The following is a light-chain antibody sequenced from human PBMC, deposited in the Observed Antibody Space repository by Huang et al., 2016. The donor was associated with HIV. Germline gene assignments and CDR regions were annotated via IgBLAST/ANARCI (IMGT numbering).Light chain of an antibody. CDR1: QSLRDTY. CDR3: LKYDRSPLT. CDR2: GAS. V-gene: IGKV3-20*01. J-gene: IGKJ4*01. Sequence: EALLTQSPGTLALSPGERATLSCRASQSLRDTYLAWYQQRPVQAPRRLIYGASSRATGIPDRFSGSGSGTDFTLTINRLEPQDFAVYFYLKYDRSPLTFGGGTKVEL.